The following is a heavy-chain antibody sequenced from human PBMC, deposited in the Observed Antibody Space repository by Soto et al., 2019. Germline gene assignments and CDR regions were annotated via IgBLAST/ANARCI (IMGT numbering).Heavy chain of an antibody. CDR1: GYTFTSYG. V-gene: IGHV1-18*01. Sequence: QVQLMQSGAEVKKPGASVKVSCKTSGYTFTSYGISWVRKAPGQGLEWMGWISAYNGKTYYAQKVQGRATMTTDTSTTTAHMELMSLRSDDTAVYFCVRDSGIEAATVFDYWGRGTLVTVSS. CDR3: VRDSGIEAATVFDY. CDR2: ISAYNGKT. D-gene: IGHD3-10*01. J-gene: IGHJ4*02.